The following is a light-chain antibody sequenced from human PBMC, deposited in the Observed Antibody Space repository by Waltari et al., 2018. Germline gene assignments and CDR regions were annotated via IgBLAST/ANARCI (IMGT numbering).Light chain of an antibody. CDR2: KVS. V-gene: IGKV2-30*01. Sequence: DVVMTQSPLSLPVTLGQPASISCKSSQSLLYTDGNTFLNWFQHRPGQSPRRLLHKVSNRDSGVPDRFSGSGSGTNFTLKISRVEAEDVGVYFCMQGTQWPATFGQGTKLEIK. CDR1: QSLLYTDGNTF. CDR3: MQGTQWPAT. J-gene: IGKJ1*01.